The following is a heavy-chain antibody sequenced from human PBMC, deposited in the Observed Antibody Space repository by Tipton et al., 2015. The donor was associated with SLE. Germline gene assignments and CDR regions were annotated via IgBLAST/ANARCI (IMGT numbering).Heavy chain of an antibody. D-gene: IGHD2-2*01. Sequence: TLSLTCTVSGGSISSHYWSWIRQPPGKGLEWIGYIYYSGSTNYNPSLKSRVTISVDTSKNQFSLKLSSVTAADTAVYYCARADIVVVPAANPYGMDVWGQGTTVTVSS. CDR1: GGSISSHY. CDR2: IYYSGST. V-gene: IGHV4-59*08. J-gene: IGHJ6*02. CDR3: ARADIVVVPAANPYGMDV.